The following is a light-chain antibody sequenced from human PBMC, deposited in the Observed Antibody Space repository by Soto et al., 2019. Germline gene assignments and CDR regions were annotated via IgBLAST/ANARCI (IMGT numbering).Light chain of an antibody. CDR2: TAS. CDR3: EQYNSYS. J-gene: IGKJ1*01. V-gene: IGKV1-5*01. CDR1: PSISNW. Sequence: DIQMTQSPSTLPASVGDRVTITCRASPSISNWLAWYHQKPGTAPKVLIYTASNLQSGVPSRLSGSGSGTEFTVTISSPQSGDFATYYGEQYNSYSFGQGNKVESK.